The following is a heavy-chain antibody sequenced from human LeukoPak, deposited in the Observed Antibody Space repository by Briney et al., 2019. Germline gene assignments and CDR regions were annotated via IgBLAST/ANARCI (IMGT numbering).Heavy chain of an antibody. Sequence: SETLSLTCTVSGASISRYNWSWIRPPPGKGLEWIGYIYYSGSTNYNPSLNRRVTISVDTSKNQFSLKRSSVTAADTAVYYCARGDSGYVGYWGQGTLVTVSS. CDR1: GASISRYN. CDR3: ARGDSGYVGY. J-gene: IGHJ4*02. D-gene: IGHD5-12*01. V-gene: IGHV4-59*08. CDR2: IYYSGST.